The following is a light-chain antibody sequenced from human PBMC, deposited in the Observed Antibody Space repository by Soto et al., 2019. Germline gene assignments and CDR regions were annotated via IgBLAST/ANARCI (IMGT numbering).Light chain of an antibody. V-gene: IGLV2-14*01. CDR3: SSYTSSSTLLYV. CDR1: SSDVGGYNY. CDR2: DVS. Sequence: SVVSQPGSVCGSRGQSITISCTGTSSDVGGYNYVSWYQQHPGKAPKLMIYDVSNRPSGVSNRFSGSKSGNTASLTISGLQAEDEADYYCSSYTSSSTLLYVFGTGTKVTVL. J-gene: IGLJ1*01.